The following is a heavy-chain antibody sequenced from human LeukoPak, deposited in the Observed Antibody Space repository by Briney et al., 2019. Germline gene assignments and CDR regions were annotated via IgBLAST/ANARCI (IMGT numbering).Heavy chain of an antibody. D-gene: IGHD2-2*01. J-gene: IGHJ5*02. CDR1: GDTFATDW. CDR3: ARRKFTSLWSEP. CDR2: IYPGDSRT. V-gene: IGHV5-51*01. Sequence: GESLKISCKASGDTFATDWIDWVRQLPGKGLEWMGVIYPGDSRTRYSPSFQGQVTISVDKSTTTAYLQWSSLKASDSAMYYCARRKFTSLWSEPWGQGTLVTVSS.